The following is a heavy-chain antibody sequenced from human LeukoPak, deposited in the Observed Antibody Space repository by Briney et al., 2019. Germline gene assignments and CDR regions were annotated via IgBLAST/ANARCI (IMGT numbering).Heavy chain of an antibody. V-gene: IGHV3-23*01. CDR1: GFTFSSYA. J-gene: IGHJ4*02. Sequence: EPGGSLRLSCAASGFTFSSYAMSWVRQAPGKGLEWVSAISGSGGSTYYADSVKGRFTISRDNSKNTLYLQMNSLRAEDTAVYYCAKDSYYYGSGTTDYWGQGTLVTVSS. D-gene: IGHD3-10*01. CDR3: AKDSYYYGSGTTDY. CDR2: ISGSGGST.